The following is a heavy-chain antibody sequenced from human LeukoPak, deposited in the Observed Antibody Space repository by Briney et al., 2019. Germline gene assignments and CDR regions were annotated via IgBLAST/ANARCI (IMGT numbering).Heavy chain of an antibody. J-gene: IGHJ4*02. CDR2: ISYDGSNK. CDR3: ARDGVAGTFDY. V-gene: IGHV3-30-3*01. CDR1: GFTFSSYA. D-gene: IGHD6-19*01. Sequence: SGGSLRLSCAASGFTFSSYAMHWVRQAPGKGLEWVAAISYDGSNKYYADSVKGRFTISRDNSKNTLYLQMNSLRAEDTAVYYCARDGVAGTFDYWGQGTLVTVSS.